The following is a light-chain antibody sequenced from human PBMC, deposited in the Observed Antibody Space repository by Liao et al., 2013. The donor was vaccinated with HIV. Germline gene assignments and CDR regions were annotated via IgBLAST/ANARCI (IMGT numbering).Light chain of an antibody. CDR2: QDS. Sequence: SYELTQPPSVSVSPGQTASIPCSGDELGTKYASWYQRRPGQSPILVIYQDSQRPSGIPERFSGSKSGNTATLTISGTQTMDEADYYCQAWDTSTHVFGTGTKVTVL. CDR1: ELGTKY. V-gene: IGLV3-1*01. CDR3: QAWDTSTHV. J-gene: IGLJ1*01.